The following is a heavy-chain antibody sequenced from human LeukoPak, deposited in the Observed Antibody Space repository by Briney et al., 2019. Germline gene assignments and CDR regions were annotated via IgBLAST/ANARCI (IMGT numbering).Heavy chain of an antibody. V-gene: IGHV4-30-2*01. CDR2: IYHSGST. J-gene: IGHJ3*02. CDR1: GGSIGSGGYS. Sequence: SETLSLTCAVSGGSIGSGGYSWSWIRQPPGKGLEWIGYIYHSGSTYYNPSLKSRVTISVDRSKNQFSLKLSSVTAADTAVYYCARGNGGRSDAFDIWGQGTMVTVSS. D-gene: IGHD4-23*01. CDR3: ARGNGGRSDAFDI.